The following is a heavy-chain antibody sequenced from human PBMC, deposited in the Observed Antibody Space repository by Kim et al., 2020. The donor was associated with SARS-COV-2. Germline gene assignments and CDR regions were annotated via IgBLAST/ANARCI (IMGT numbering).Heavy chain of an antibody. CDR1: GFAFTDSW. D-gene: IGHD5-12*01. Sequence: GGSLRLSCAASGFAFTDSWMSWVRQAPGRGLEWVASVDQRANEKYYVDSVRGRFIISRDNAKNSLFLQMNSLRVEDTAVYYCARLHDYDSLDWLFDRGKPNDAFDIWGQGTLVTASS. CDR3: ARLHDYDSLDWLFDRGKPNDAFDI. CDR2: VDQRANEK. J-gene: IGHJ3*02. V-gene: IGHV3-7*01.